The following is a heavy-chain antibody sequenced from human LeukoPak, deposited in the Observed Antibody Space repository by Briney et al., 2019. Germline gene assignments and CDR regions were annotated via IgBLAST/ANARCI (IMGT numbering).Heavy chain of an antibody. J-gene: IGHJ4*02. CDR3: AKVAKYYYGPETYYFFEQ. CDR1: GFTVSSNY. CDR2: INQDGTEK. V-gene: IGHV3-7*01. D-gene: IGHD3-10*01. Sequence: GGSLRLSCAASGFTVSSNYMSWVRQAPGKGLEWVANINQDGTEKYYVDSVKGRFTISRDYAKNSLYLQMNSLRVEDTAVYYCAKVAKYYYGPETYYFFEQWGQGTPVTASS.